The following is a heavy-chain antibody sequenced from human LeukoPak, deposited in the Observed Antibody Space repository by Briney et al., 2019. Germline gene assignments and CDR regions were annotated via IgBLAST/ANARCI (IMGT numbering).Heavy chain of an antibody. J-gene: IGHJ5*02. D-gene: IGHD6-19*01. CDR3: ARDREVAVGWFDP. Sequence: SETLSLTCTVSGGSISSSSYYWGWIRQPPGKGLEWIGSIYYSGSTYYNPSLKSRVTISVDTSKNQFSLKLSSVTAADTAVYYCARDREVAVGWFDPWGQGTLVTVSS. V-gene: IGHV4-39*07. CDR1: GGSISSSSYY. CDR2: IYYSGST.